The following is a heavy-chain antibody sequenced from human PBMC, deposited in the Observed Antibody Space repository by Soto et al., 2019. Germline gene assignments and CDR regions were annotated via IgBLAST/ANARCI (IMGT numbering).Heavy chain of an antibody. V-gene: IGHV1-46*03. Sequence: QVQLVQSGAEVKKPGASVKVSCKASGYTFTSYYMHWVRQAPGQGLEWMGIINPSGGSTSYAQKFQGRVNMNRDTSTSTVYMELSSLRSDDTAVYYCASLYSSSWSTDAFDIWGQGTMVTVSS. J-gene: IGHJ3*02. CDR2: INPSGGST. CDR3: ASLYSSSWSTDAFDI. CDR1: GYTFTSYY. D-gene: IGHD6-13*01.